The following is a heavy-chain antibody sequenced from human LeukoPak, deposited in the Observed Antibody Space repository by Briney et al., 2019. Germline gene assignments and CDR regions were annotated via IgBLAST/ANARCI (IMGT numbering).Heavy chain of an antibody. CDR2: IDPNNGGT. CDR1: VYTLTGYH. V-gene: IGHV1-2*02. CDR3: ARAGYCSGGSCYALDY. Sequence: ASVKDSCKASVYTLTGYHMHEVRQAPGQGLGWMGWIDPNNGGTNYAQEFQDRVTLTRDTSISTAYMALSRLTSDDTAVYYCARAGYCSGGSCYALDYWGQGTLVTVSS. J-gene: IGHJ4*02. D-gene: IGHD2-15*01.